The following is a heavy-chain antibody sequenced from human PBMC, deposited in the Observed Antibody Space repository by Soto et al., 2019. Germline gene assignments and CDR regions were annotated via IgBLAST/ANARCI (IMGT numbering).Heavy chain of an antibody. CDR2: IYYSGST. CDR1: GGSISSGDYS. CDR3: ERGGEDEYGGYGGYYYYGMDV. Sequence: PSETLSLTCTVSGGSISSGDYSWSWILQHPXKXXEWIGYIYYSGSTYKTPSLKSRVTISVETYKNKFSLKLRSVTAAEKAVYYCERGGEDEYGGYGGYYYYGMDVWGQGTTVTVS. D-gene: IGHD5-12*01. J-gene: IGHJ6*02. V-gene: IGHV4-31*03.